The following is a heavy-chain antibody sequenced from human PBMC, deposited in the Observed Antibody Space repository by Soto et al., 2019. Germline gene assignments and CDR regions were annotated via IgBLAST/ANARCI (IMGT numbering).Heavy chain of an antibody. D-gene: IGHD5-18*01. V-gene: IGHV4-39*01. J-gene: IGHJ6*02. CDR1: GGAISGRSNY. CDR3: ACIFSGGYGYGFYYYGMDV. Sequence: SETLSLTCNVSGGAISGRSNYWGWIRQPPGKGLEYIGSIYSGGSTYYNPSLKSRVTLSVDTSQNQFFLRLSSVTAADTAVYYCACIFSGGYGYGFYYYGMDVWGQGTTVTVSS. CDR2: IYSGGST.